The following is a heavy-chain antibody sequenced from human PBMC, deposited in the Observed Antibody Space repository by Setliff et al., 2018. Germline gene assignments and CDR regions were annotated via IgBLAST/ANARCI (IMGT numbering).Heavy chain of an antibody. Sequence: GGSLRLSCAASGFTFSSYGIHWVRQAPGKGLEWVADIKQDGSTKYYLDSVKGRFTISRDNAKRSLYLQMNGLRADDTGVYYCVRDDADNYDAFDNWGQGTLVTVSS. CDR2: IKQDGSTK. CDR1: GFTFSSYG. V-gene: IGHV3-7*01. D-gene: IGHD3-22*01. J-gene: IGHJ3*02. CDR3: VRDDADNYDAFDN.